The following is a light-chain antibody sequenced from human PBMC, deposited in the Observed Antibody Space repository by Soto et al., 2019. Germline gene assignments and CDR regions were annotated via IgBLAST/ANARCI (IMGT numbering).Light chain of an antibody. CDR3: QQRTHWPS. J-gene: IGKJ5*01. CDR1: QSVTSSY. CDR2: GAS. Sequence: EIVLTQSPGTLSLSPWERATLSSRASQSVTSSYLAWYQQKPGQAPRLLIYGASSRATGIPDRFSGSGSGTDFTLTISSLEPEDFAVYYCQQRTHWPSFGQGTRLEIK. V-gene: IGKV3D-20*02.